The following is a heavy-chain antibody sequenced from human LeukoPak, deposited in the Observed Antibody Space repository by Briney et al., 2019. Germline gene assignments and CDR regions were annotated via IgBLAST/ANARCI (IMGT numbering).Heavy chain of an antibody. CDR3: ARDAGSYYYDSSGYYYY. CDR1: GYTFTSYY. V-gene: IGHV1-46*01. Sequence: ASVKVSCKASGYTFTSYYMHWVRQAPGQGLEWMGIINPSGGSTSYAQKFQGRVTMTRDTSTSTVYMELSSLRSEDTAVYYCARDAGSYYYDSSGYYYYWGQGTLVTVSS. J-gene: IGHJ4*02. D-gene: IGHD3-22*01. CDR2: INPSGGST.